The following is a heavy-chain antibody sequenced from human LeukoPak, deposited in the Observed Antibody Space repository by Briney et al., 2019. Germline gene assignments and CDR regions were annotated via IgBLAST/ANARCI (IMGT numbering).Heavy chain of an antibody. Sequence: GGSLRLSCAASGFTFSSYAMSWVRQAPGKGLEWVSTISGSGGTTYYADSVKGRFTISRDNSKNTLYLQMNSLRAEDTAVYYCARDASSSSPNVPDYWGQGTLVTVSS. CDR1: GFTFSSYA. J-gene: IGHJ4*02. V-gene: IGHV3-23*01. CDR3: ARDASSSSPNVPDY. D-gene: IGHD6-6*01. CDR2: ISGSGGTT.